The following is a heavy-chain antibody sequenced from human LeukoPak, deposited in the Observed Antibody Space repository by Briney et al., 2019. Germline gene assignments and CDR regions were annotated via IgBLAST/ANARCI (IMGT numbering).Heavy chain of an antibody. Sequence: PGGSLRLSCAASGFTFSSYGMSWVRQAPGKGLEWVSGISGSGGSTYYADSVKGRFTISRDNSKNTLYLQMNSLRAEDTAVYFCAKASLRYFDWLFDYWGQGTLVTVSS. CDR1: GFTFSSYG. CDR3: AKASLRYFDWLFDY. D-gene: IGHD3-9*01. V-gene: IGHV3-23*01. CDR2: ISGSGGST. J-gene: IGHJ4*02.